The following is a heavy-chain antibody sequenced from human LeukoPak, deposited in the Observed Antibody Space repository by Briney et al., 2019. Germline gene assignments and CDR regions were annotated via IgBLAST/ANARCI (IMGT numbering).Heavy chain of an antibody. CDR1: GGTFSSYA. D-gene: IGHD2-15*01. CDR2: IIPIFGTA. CDR3: TRDERPSLMVGSPLYNWFGP. J-gene: IGHJ5*02. V-gene: IGHV1-69*13. Sequence: ASVKVSCKASGGTFSSYAISWVRQAPGQGLEWMGGIIPIFGTANYAQKFQGRVTITADESTSTAYMDLSSLRSDDTAIYYCTRDERPSLMVGSPLYNWFGPWGQGTPVTVSS.